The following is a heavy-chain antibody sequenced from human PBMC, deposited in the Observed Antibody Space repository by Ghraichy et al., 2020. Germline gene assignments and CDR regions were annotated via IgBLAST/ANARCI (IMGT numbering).Heavy chain of an antibody. CDR3: ARGDYDVSGYNDPPPHFDY. D-gene: IGHD3-22*01. Sequence: SETLSLNCTVSGGSISNYYWSWIRQPPGKGLEWIGYIYYTGSTDYNPSLKSRVTISVDTSKNQFSLKLSSVTAADTAVYYCARGDYDVSGYNDPPPHFDYWGQGTLVTVSS. CDR2: IYYTGST. J-gene: IGHJ4*02. CDR1: GGSISNYY. V-gene: IGHV4-59*01.